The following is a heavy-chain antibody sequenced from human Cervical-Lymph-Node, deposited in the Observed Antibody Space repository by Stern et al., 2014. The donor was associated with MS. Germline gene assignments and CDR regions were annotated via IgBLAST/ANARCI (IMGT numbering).Heavy chain of an antibody. V-gene: IGHV1-69*01. CDR3: VRDQGGIAAS. D-gene: IGHD6-13*01. CDR2: ISPLIGTT. CDR1: GGTFSSIE. J-gene: IGHJ4*02. Sequence: QVQLVQSGAEVKQPGSSMKVSCKASGGTFSSIEISWVRRAPGQGLEWLGGISPLIGTTNYAQQVQGRVTIVADASTKQVHMELSRLSSEDTAVYYCVRDQGGIAASWGQGTLVTVSS.